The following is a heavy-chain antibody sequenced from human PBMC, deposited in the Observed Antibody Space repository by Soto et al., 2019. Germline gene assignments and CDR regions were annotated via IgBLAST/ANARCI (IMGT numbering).Heavy chain of an antibody. CDR3: ARDGDQQLVHRYGMDV. CDR2: ISYDGSNK. D-gene: IGHD6-13*01. CDR1: GFTFSSYA. J-gene: IGHJ6*01. Sequence: QVQLVESGGGVVQPGRSLRLSCAASGFTFSSYAMHWVRQAPGKGLEWVAVISYDGSNKYYADSVKGRFTISRDNSKNTLYLQMNSLRAEDTAVYYCARDGDQQLVHRYGMDVW. V-gene: IGHV3-30-3*01.